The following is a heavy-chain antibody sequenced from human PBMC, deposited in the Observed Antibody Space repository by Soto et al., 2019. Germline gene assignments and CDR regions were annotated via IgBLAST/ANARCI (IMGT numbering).Heavy chain of an antibody. Sequence: GGSLRLSCAGSGSTFSTFSMNWVRQAPGKGLEWVSSIYGNAGATFYADSVKGRFTISRDNSNNILYLQMNSLRVEDTAVYYCAKQGPVRYYFDYWGQGTLVTVSS. CDR2: IYGNAGAT. V-gene: IGHV3-23*01. J-gene: IGHJ4*02. CDR1: GSTFSTFS. D-gene: IGHD4-17*01. CDR3: AKQGPVRYYFDY.